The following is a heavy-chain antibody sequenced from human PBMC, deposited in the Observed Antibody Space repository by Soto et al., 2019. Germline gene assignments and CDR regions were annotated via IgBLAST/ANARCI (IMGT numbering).Heavy chain of an antibody. CDR2: ISSSSSTI. D-gene: IGHD3-16*01. CDR1: GFTFSSYS. J-gene: IGHJ6*02. CDR3: ARVLLPRRIYDYVWDVYGMDV. Sequence: HPGGSLRLSCAASGFTFSSYSMNWVRQAPGKGLEWVSYISSSSSTIYYADSVKGRFTISRDNAKNSLYLQMNSLRDEDTAVYYCARVLLPRRIYDYVWDVYGMDVWGQGTTVTVSS. V-gene: IGHV3-48*02.